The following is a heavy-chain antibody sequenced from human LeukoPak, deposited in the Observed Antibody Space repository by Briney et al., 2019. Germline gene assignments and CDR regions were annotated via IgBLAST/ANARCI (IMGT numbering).Heavy chain of an antibody. Sequence: GGSLRLSCAASGFTFSSYEMNWVRQAPGKGLEWVSYISSSGSTIYYADSVKGRFTISRDNAKNSLYLQMNSLRAEDTAVYYCARELRYFDWLPNTSDSFDYWGQGTLVTVSS. CDR2: ISSSGSTI. V-gene: IGHV3-48*03. CDR3: ARELRYFDWLPNTSDSFDY. D-gene: IGHD3-9*01. CDR1: GFTFSSYE. J-gene: IGHJ4*02.